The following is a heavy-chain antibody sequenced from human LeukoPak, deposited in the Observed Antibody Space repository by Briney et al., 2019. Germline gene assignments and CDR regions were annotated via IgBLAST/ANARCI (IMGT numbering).Heavy chain of an antibody. D-gene: IGHD3-10*01. Sequence: ASVKVSCKASGYTFTSYGISWVRQAPGQGLEWMGWISAYNGNTNYAQKLQGRVTMTTDTSTSTAYMELRSLRSDDTAVYYCARDTYYYGSGSCFPSAPSFDYWGQGTLVTVSS. CDR1: GYTFTSYG. CDR3: ARDTYYYGSGSCFPSAPSFDY. J-gene: IGHJ4*02. CDR2: ISAYNGNT. V-gene: IGHV1-18*01.